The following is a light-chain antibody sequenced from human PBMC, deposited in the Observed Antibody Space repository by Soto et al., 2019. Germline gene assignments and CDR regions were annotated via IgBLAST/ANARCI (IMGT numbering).Light chain of an antibody. V-gene: IGLV2-23*02. J-gene: IGLJ1*01. CDR3: CSIAGRSPTPSA. Sequence: QSALTQPASVSGSPGQSITISCTGTTSDVGTYNLVSWYQHHPGKAPQLIIFEVTKRPSGVSDRFSGSKSGNTASLTISGLLGEVEADYYCCSIAGRSPTPSAFRAGAKVTVL. CDR2: EVT. CDR1: TSDVGTYNL.